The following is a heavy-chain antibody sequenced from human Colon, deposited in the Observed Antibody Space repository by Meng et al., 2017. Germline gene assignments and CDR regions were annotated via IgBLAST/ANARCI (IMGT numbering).Heavy chain of an antibody. D-gene: IGHD2-8*02. CDR3: ARADCTAGICYQFDN. V-gene: IGHV4-31*03. Sequence: QVQLQESCPGLVTPSQTLSPPCNVPGLSIGTTGDYWTWIRQRPGKGLEWIGKIFYTGSAHYNPSLKTRAAMSVDRSKNQFSLKLNSVTAADTAVYYCARADCTAGICYQFDNWGQGTLVTVSS. J-gene: IGHJ4*02. CDR1: GLSIGTTGDY. CDR2: IFYTGSA.